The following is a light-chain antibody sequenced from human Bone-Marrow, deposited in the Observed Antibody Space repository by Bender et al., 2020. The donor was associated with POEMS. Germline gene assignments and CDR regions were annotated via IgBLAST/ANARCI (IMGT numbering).Light chain of an antibody. CDR1: SPDIGGYDY. Sequence: QSALTQPPSVSGSPGQSVTISCTGSSPDIGGYDYVSWYQQHPGNPPKLIIYAGTERPSGVSNRFSASESGNTASLTISGLQAEDEADYYCGSCVEVGVFGAGTRVTV. V-gene: IGLV2-14*01. CDR2: AGT. J-gene: IGLJ1*01. CDR3: GSCVEVGV.